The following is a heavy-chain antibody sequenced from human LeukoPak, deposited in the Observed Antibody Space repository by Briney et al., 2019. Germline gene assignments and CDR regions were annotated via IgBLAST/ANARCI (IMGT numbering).Heavy chain of an antibody. CDR3: ARSRLLTHY. V-gene: IGHV1-46*01. Sequence: ASVKVSCKASGGTFSSYAMSWVRQAPGQGLEWMGIINPSGGSTSYAQKFQGRATMTGDTSTSTVYMELSSLRSEDTAVYYCARSRLLTHYWGQGTLVTVSS. CDR1: GGTFSSYA. J-gene: IGHJ4*02. CDR2: INPSGGST. D-gene: IGHD2/OR15-2a*01.